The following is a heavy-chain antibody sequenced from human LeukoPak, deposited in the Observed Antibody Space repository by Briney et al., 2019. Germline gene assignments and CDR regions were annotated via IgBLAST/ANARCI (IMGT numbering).Heavy chain of an antibody. D-gene: IGHD6-19*01. J-gene: IGHJ3*02. CDR2: IYYSGST. Sequence: PSETLSLTCTVSGGSISSYYWSWIRQPPGKGLEWIGYIYYSGSTNYNPSLKSRVTISVHSSKNQFSLKLSSVTAADTAVYYCARAGYSSGWQNDAFDIWGQGTMVTVSS. V-gene: IGHV4-59*01. CDR1: GGSISSYY. CDR3: ARAGYSSGWQNDAFDI.